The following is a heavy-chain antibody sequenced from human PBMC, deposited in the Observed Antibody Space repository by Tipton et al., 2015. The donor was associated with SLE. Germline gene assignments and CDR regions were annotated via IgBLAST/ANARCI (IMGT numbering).Heavy chain of an antibody. CDR3: ARIGLRVTTSWFDP. CDR1: GGSISSYY. CDR2: IYYSGST. V-gene: IGHV4-59*12. Sequence: TLSLTCTVSGGSISSYYWSWIRQPPGKGLEWIGYIYYSGSTNYNPSLKSRVTISVDTSKNQFSLKLSSVTAADTAVYYCARIGLRVTTSWFDPWGQGTLVTVSS. D-gene: IGHD4-17*01. J-gene: IGHJ5*02.